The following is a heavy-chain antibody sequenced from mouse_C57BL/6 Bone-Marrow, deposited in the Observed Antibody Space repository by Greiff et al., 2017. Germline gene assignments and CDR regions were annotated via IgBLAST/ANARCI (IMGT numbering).Heavy chain of an antibody. J-gene: IGHJ2*01. V-gene: IGHV1-64*01. CDR3: ARRSPMATGVEREFDY. CDR2: IHPNSGST. D-gene: IGHD1-1*01. Sequence: QVQLQQPGAELVKPGASVKLSCKASGYTFTSYWMHWVKQRPGHGLEWIGMIHPNSGSTNCNEQFKSKATLTVDKSSSTAYMQLSSLTSEDSAVYYCARRSPMATGVEREFDYWGQGTTLTVAS. CDR1: GYTFTSYW.